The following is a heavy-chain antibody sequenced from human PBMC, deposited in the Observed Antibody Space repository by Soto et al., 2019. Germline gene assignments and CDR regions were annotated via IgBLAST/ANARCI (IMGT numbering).Heavy chain of an antibody. CDR2: IDWDDDK. CDR3: ARILGYSSSWPFDY. Sequence: SGPTLVNPTQTLTLTCTFSGFSLSTSGMCVSWIRQPPGKALEWLALIDWDDDKYYSTSLKTRLTISKDTSKNQVVLTMTNMDPVDTATYYCARILGYSSSWPFDYWGQGTLVTVSS. D-gene: IGHD6-13*01. J-gene: IGHJ4*02. V-gene: IGHV2-70*01. CDR1: GFSLSTSGMC.